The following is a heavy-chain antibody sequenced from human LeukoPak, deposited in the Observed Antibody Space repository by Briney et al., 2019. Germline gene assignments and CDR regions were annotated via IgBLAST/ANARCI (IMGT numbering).Heavy chain of an antibody. V-gene: IGHV3-30-3*01. CDR2: ISYDGSNK. CDR3: ARGVSNVGATAFDI. J-gene: IGHJ3*02. D-gene: IGHD1-26*01. Sequence: GGSLRLSCAASGFTFSSYAMHWVRQAPGKGLEWVAVISYDGSNKHYADSVKGRFTISRDNSKNTLYLQMNSLRAEDTAVYYCARGVSNVGATAFDIWGQGTMVTVSS. CDR1: GFTFSSYA.